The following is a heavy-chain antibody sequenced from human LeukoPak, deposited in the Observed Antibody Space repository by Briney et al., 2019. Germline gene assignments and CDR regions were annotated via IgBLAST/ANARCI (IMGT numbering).Heavy chain of an antibody. CDR3: ARVVGRTVTTPWFDP. Sequence: PSETLSLTCTVSGGSISSDDYYWSWIRQPPGKGLEWIGCIYYSGSTYYNPSLKSRVTISVDTSENQFSLKLSSVTAADTAVYYCARVVGRTVTTPWFDPWGQGTLVTVSS. V-gene: IGHV4-30-4*01. J-gene: IGHJ5*02. CDR2: IYYSGST. CDR1: GGSISSDDYY. D-gene: IGHD4-17*01.